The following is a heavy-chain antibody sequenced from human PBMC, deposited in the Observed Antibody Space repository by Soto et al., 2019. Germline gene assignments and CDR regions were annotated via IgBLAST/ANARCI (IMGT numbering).Heavy chain of an antibody. CDR2: IYWDDDK. CDR1: GFSLSTSGVG. Sequence: QITLKESGPTLVKPTQTLTLTCTFSGFSLSTSGVGVGWIRQPPGKALEWLALIYWDDDKRYSPSLKSRLTNTKDTSKNQVVLTMTNMDPVDTATYYCAHRRSGSVPDDAFDIWGQGTMVTVSS. V-gene: IGHV2-5*02. D-gene: IGHD4-17*01. J-gene: IGHJ3*02. CDR3: AHRRSGSVPDDAFDI.